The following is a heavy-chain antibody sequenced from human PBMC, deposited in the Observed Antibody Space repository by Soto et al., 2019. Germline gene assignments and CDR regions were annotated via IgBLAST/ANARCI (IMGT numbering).Heavy chain of an antibody. CDR3: ARGLDYYDSSATSSHFDS. D-gene: IGHD3-22*01. J-gene: IGHJ4*02. V-gene: IGHV1-69*13. CDR2: IIPIFGTA. Sequence: SGKLSCKASGGTFSSYAISWVRQAPGQGLEWMGGIIPIFGTANYAQKFQGRVTITADESTSTAYMELSSLRSEDTAVYYCARGLDYYDSSATSSHFDSWGQGTLVPVS. CDR1: GGTFSSYA.